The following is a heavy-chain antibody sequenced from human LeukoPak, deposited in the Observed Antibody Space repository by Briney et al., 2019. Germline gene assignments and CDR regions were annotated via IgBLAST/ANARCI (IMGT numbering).Heavy chain of an antibody. D-gene: IGHD2-8*01. CDR2: IKENSVGGTT. Sequence: PGGSLRLSCVASGVMFSKAWMSWVRQAPGKGLEWVGRIKENSVGGTTDYAAPVKGRFTISRDDSKNTVYLEMNSLKTEDTAVYSCTAGLGRTNDDSWGQGTLVTVSS. J-gene: IGHJ4*02. CDR1: GVMFSKAW. CDR3: TAGLGRTNDDS. V-gene: IGHV3-15*01.